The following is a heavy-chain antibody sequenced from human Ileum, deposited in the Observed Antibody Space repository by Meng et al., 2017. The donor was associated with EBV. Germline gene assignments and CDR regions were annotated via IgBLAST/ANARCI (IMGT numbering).Heavy chain of an antibody. CDR1: GDSISSSNHW. CDR2: IYYSGST. Sequence: QLQLDDAGPGLVKPSETLSLPLAVSGDSISSSNHWWGWIRQPPGKGLEWVGTIYYSGSTFYNPSLKSRVTISLDTSKNQFSLKVSSVTAADTAVYYCARRYYGVPFDNWGQGTLVTVSS. D-gene: IGHD3-3*01. J-gene: IGHJ4*02. CDR3: ARRYYGVPFDN. V-gene: IGHV4-39*01.